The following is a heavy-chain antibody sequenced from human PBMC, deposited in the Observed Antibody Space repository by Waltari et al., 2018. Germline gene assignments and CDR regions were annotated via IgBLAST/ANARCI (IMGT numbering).Heavy chain of an antibody. V-gene: IGHV1-2*02. Sequence: QVQLVQSGAEVRKPGASVKVSCKTSGYTFIGNYMHWVRQAPGQGLEWMGWINPNSGGTNYAQKFQGRVTMTRDTSIKTVYVELSRLTSDDTAIYYCARDSTPIDFWGQGTLVTVSS. CDR2: INPNSGGT. CDR3: ARDSTPIDF. CDR1: GYTFIGNY. J-gene: IGHJ4*02.